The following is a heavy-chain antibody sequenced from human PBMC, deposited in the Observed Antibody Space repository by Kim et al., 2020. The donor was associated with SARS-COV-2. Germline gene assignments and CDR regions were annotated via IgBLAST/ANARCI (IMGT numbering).Heavy chain of an antibody. V-gene: IGHV3-48*02. J-gene: IGHJ3*02. CDR3: VRDSMGGAFDI. CDR2: ITKSSDTI. Sequence: GGSLRLSCATSGFTFSAYDINWVRQAPGKGLEWLSFITKSSDTIYYADSVQGRFTISRDNAKNSLYLQMNSMRDEDTALYYCVRDSMGGAFDIWGQGTMV. D-gene: IGHD3-16*01. CDR1: GFTFSAYD.